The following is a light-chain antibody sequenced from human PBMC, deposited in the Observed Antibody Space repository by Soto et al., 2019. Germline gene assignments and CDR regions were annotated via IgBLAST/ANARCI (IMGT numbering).Light chain of an antibody. CDR3: LQYSTYPVT. CDR2: VAS. CDR1: QGISNW. V-gene: IGKV1D-16*01. Sequence: DIQVTQSPSSLSASVGDRVTITCRASQGISNWLAWYQQKPNEAPKPLIYVASRLHSGVPSRFSGSGSGTYFTLTITSLRPEDFATYYCLQYSTYPVTFGGGTKVEI. J-gene: IGKJ4*01.